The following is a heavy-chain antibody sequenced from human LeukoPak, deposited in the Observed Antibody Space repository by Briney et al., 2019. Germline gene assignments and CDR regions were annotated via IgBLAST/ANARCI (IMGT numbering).Heavy chain of an antibody. CDR2: IKGKIDGGTI. J-gene: IGHJ4*02. CDR1: GFTFSNVW. Sequence: KSGGSLRLSCAASGFTFSNVWMNWVRQGPGKGLEWVGRIKGKIDGGTIDYAAPVKGRFTISRDDSKNTLYLQMNGLKTEDTAVYFCTKCYYDSSGWYGTGDYFDYWGQGTLVTVSS. CDR3: TKCYYDSSGWYGTGDYFDY. D-gene: IGHD3-22*01. V-gene: IGHV3-15*01.